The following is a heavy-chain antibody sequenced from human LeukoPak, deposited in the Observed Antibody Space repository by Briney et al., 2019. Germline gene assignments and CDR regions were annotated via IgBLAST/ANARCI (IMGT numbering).Heavy chain of an antibody. Sequence: GGSLRLSCAASGFTFRSCALHWVRQAPGKGLEWVAVISYDGSNKYYADSVKGRFTISRDNSKNTVYLQMNSLTAEDTAVYYCARDPSGRYYSSLDYWGQGTLVTVSS. CDR3: ARDPSGRYYSSLDY. CDR1: GFTFRSCA. V-gene: IGHV3-30*04. CDR2: ISYDGSNK. D-gene: IGHD1-26*01. J-gene: IGHJ4*02.